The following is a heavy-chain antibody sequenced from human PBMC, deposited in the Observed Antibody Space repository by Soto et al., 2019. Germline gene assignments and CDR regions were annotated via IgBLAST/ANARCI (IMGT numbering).Heavy chain of an antibody. D-gene: IGHD6-19*01. Sequence: SQTLSLTCAISGDSVSSNSAAWNWIRQSPSRGLEWLGRTYYRSKWYNDYAVSVKSRITINPDTSKNQFSLQLNSVPPEDTAVYYCARDRRIAVAGSYYYYGMDVWGQGTTVTVSS. V-gene: IGHV6-1*01. CDR1: GDSVSSNSAA. J-gene: IGHJ6*02. CDR3: ARDRRIAVAGSYYYYGMDV. CDR2: TYYRSKWYN.